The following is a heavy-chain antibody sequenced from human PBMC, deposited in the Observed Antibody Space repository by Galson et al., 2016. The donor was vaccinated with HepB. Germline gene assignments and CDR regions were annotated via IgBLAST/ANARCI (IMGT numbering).Heavy chain of an antibody. CDR3: ARDTAYGMDV. D-gene: IGHD2-2*02. Sequence: SVKVSCKASRGTFRNFAIHWVRQAPGQGPEWMGWMNPNSGNTGDAQKFQGRVTMTRNTSISTAYMELSSLRSEDTAVYYCARDTAYGMDVWGQGTTVTVSS. CDR2: MNPNSGNT. V-gene: IGHV1-8*01. CDR1: RGTFRNFA. J-gene: IGHJ6*02.